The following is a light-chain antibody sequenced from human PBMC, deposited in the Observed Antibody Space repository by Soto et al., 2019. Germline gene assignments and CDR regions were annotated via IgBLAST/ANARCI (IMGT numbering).Light chain of an antibody. J-gene: IGKJ4*01. CDR1: QSVSSF. CDR2: DAS. V-gene: IGKV3-11*01. Sequence: EIVLTLSPATLSLSPGERATLSCRASQSVSSFLAWYQQKPGQGPRLLIYDASNRATGIPARFSGSGSGTDFTLTISSLEPEDFAVYYCQQRSNWLTFGGGTKVEIK. CDR3: QQRSNWLT.